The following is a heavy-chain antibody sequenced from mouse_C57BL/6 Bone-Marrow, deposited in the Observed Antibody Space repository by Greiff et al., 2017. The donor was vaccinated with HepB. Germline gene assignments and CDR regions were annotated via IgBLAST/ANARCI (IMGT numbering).Heavy chain of an antibody. V-gene: IGHV5-12*01. CDR1: GFTFSDYY. CDR2: ISNGGGST. J-gene: IGHJ3*01. D-gene: IGHD1-1*01. CDR3: ARQRDYYGSSPWFAY. Sequence: EVQGVESGGGLVQPGGSLKLSCAASGFTFSDYYMYWVRQTPEKRLEWVAYISNGGGSTYYPDTVKGRFTISRDNAKNTLYLQMSRLKSEDTAMYYCARQRDYYGSSPWFAYWGQGTLVTVSA.